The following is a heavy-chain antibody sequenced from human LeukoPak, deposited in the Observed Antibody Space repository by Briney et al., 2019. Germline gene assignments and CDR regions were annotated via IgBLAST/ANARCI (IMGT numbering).Heavy chain of an antibody. CDR3: AREERYTTSSGGH. Sequence: SETLSLTCTVSGGSISSSSYYWGWIRQPPGKGLEWIGSIYYSGSTYYNPSLKSRVTLSVDTSRNQFSLRLTSVTAADTAVYYCAREERYTTSSGGHWGQGTLVTVSS. V-gene: IGHV4-39*07. D-gene: IGHD1-26*01. J-gene: IGHJ1*01. CDR1: GGSISSSSYY. CDR2: IYYSGST.